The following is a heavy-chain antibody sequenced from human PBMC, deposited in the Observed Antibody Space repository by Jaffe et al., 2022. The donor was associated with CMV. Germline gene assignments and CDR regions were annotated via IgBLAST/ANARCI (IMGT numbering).Heavy chain of an antibody. J-gene: IGHJ6*03. CDR1: GFTFSSYE. CDR3: ARARRNDYVWGSWGHYYYYMDV. D-gene: IGHD3-16*01. CDR2: ISSSGSTI. Sequence: EVQLVESGGGLVQPGGSLRLSCAASGFTFSSYEMNWVRQAPGKGLEWVSYISSSGSTIYYADSVKGRFTISRDNAKNSLYLQMNSLRAEDTAVYYCARARRNDYVWGSWGHYYYYMDVWGKGTTVTVSS. V-gene: IGHV3-48*03.